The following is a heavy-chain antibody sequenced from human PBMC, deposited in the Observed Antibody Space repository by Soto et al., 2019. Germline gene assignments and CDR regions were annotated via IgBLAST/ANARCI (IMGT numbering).Heavy chain of an antibody. Sequence: GGSLRLSCAASGFTFTMYSMNLVLQAPGKGLEWVPSISSTTNYIYYGDSMKGRFTISRDNAKNSLYLEMNSLRAEDTAVYYCARESEDLTSNFDYWGQGTLVTVSS. V-gene: IGHV3-21*06. J-gene: IGHJ4*02. CDR1: GFTFTMYS. CDR2: ISSTTNYI. CDR3: ARESEDLTSNFDY.